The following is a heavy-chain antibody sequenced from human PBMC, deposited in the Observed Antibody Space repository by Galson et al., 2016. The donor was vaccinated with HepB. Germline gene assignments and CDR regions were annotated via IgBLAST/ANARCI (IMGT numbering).Heavy chain of an antibody. J-gene: IGHJ6*03. CDR3: ATGIVVAGKMYYYYMDV. D-gene: IGHD6-19*01. CDR1: GASISGTEYY. Sequence: SETLSLTCTVSGASISGTEYYWGWIRQPPGGGLEWIGSFYYTDDTYYNPSLKSRVAMSVDRSKNQFSLRLDSVTAAATGVYYCATGIVVAGKMYYYYMDVWGKGTTVTVSS. V-gene: IGHV4-39*01. CDR2: FYYTDDT.